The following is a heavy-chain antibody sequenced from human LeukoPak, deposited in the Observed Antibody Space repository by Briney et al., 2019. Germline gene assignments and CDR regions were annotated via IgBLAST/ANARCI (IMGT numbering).Heavy chain of an antibody. V-gene: IGHV1-3*01. CDR3: ARLWFGELFDY. Sequence: ASVKVSGKASGYTFTSYAMHWVRQAPGQRLEWMGWINAGNGNTKYSQKFQGRVTITRDTSASTAYMELSSLRSEDTAVYYCARLWFGELFDYWGQGTLVTVSS. D-gene: IGHD3-10*01. CDR2: INAGNGNT. J-gene: IGHJ4*02. CDR1: GYTFTSYA.